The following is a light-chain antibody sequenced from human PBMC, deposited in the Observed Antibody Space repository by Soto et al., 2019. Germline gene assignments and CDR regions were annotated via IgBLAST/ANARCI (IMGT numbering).Light chain of an antibody. CDR3: QPSYSTPYI. CDR1: QSISSY. Sequence: DIQMTQSPSSLSASVGDRVTITCRASQSISSYLNWYQQKPGKAPKLLIYTASSLQSGFPSRFSGSGSGTDFNLTISSLQPEDFATYYCQPSYSTPYIFGQGTKLEIK. J-gene: IGKJ2*01. V-gene: IGKV1-39*01. CDR2: TAS.